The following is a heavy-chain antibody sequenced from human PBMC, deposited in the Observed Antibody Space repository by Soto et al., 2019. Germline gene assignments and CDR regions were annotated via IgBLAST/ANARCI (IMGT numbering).Heavy chain of an antibody. V-gene: IGHV1-2*04. Sequence: SVKISCKASGHTFTVYYMHWVRQAPGQGLEWMGWINPNSGGTNYAQKFQGWVTMTRDTSISTAYMELSRLRSDDTAVYYCARAGNGGYDFWSGYPSYYGMDVWGQGTTVTVSS. J-gene: IGHJ6*02. CDR1: GHTFTVYY. D-gene: IGHD3-3*01. CDR2: INPNSGGT. CDR3: ARAGNGGYDFWSGYPSYYGMDV.